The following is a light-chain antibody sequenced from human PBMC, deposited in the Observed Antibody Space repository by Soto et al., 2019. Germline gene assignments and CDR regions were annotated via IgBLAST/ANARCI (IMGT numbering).Light chain of an antibody. Sequence: EIVLTQSPATLSLSPGERATLPCRASQSVSSYLAWYQQKPGQAPRLLIYDASNRATGIPARFSGSGSGTEFTLTISSLEPEDFAVYYCQQRSNWPTLTFGGGTKVDIX. CDR1: QSVSSY. V-gene: IGKV3-11*01. CDR2: DAS. CDR3: QQRSNWPTLT. J-gene: IGKJ4*01.